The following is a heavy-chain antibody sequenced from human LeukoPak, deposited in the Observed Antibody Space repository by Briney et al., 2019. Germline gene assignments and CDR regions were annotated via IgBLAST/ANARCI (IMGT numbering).Heavy chain of an antibody. CDR1: GYTFTSYG. J-gene: IGHJ5*02. Sequence: ASVKVSCKASGYTFTSYGISWVRQAPGQGLEWMGWVSAYNGNTNYAQKLQGRVTMTTDTSTSTAYMELRSLRSDDTAVYYCARDREFDYYDSSGYRWFDPWGQGTLVTVSS. V-gene: IGHV1-18*01. CDR3: ARDREFDYYDSSGYRWFDP. D-gene: IGHD3-22*01. CDR2: VSAYNGNT.